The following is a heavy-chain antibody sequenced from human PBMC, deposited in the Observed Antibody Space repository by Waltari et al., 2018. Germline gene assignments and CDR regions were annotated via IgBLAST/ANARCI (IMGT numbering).Heavy chain of an antibody. CDR1: GGTFSSYA. V-gene: IGHV1-69*01. CDR2: IIPIFGTA. J-gene: IGHJ6*02. CDR3: ARSWDIVVVPAAIRTGNGMDV. Sequence: KASGGTFSSYAISWVRQAPGQGLEWMGGIIPIFGTANYAQKFQGRVTITADESTSTAYMELSSLRSEDTAVYYCARSWDIVVVPAAIRTGNGMDVWGQGTTVTVSS. D-gene: IGHD2-2*01.